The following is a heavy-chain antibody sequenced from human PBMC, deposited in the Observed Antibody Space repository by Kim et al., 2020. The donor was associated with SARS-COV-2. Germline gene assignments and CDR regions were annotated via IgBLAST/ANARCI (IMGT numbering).Heavy chain of an antibody. D-gene: IGHD3-22*01. CDR3: ARDLRPARQWLETYYYDSSGYSAFGY. CDR2: INAGNGNT. Sequence: ASVKVSCKASGYTFTSYAMHWVRQAPGQRLEWMGWINAGNGNTKYSQKFQGRVTITRDTSASTAYMELSSLRSEDTAVYYCARDLRPARQWLETYYYDSSGYSAFGYWGQGTLVTVSS. V-gene: IGHV1-3*01. CDR1: GYTFTSYA. J-gene: IGHJ4*02.